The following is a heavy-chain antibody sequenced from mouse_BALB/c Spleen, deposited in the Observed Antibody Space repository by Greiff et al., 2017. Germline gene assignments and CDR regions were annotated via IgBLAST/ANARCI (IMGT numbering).Heavy chain of an antibody. CDR2: ISSGGSYT. J-gene: IGHJ4*01. CDR1: GFTFSSYG. V-gene: IGHV5-6*01. CDR3: ARHESYAMDY. Sequence: EVKLMESGGDLVKPGGFLKLSCAASGFTFSSYGMSWVRQTPDKRLEWVATISSGGSYTYYPDSVKGRFTISRDNAKNTLYLQMSSLKSEDADICYSARHESYAMDYWGQGTSVTVSS.